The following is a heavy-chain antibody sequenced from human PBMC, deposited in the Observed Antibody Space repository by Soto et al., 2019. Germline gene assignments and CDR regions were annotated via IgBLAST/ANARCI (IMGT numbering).Heavy chain of an antibody. V-gene: IGHV1-18*01. D-gene: IGHD2-15*01. J-gene: IGHJ6*02. CDR3: ARDGVVVAATRYYYGMDV. CDR1: GYTFTSYG. CDR2: ISAYNGNT. Sequence: ASVKVSCKASGYTFTSYGISWGRQAPGQGLEWMGWISAYNGNTNYAQKLQGRVTMTTDTSTSTAYMELRSLRSDDTAVYYCARDGVVVAATRYYYGMDVWGQGTTVTVSS.